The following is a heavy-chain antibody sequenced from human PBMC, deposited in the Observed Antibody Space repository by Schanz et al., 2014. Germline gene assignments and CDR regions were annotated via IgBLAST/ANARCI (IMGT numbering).Heavy chain of an antibody. J-gene: IGHJ2*01. CDR2: ISAYNGNT. CDR3: VRVPSRDVSFDL. CDR1: GGTFSSYT. D-gene: IGHD3-16*01. V-gene: IGHV1-18*01. Sequence: QVQLVQSGAEVKKPGSSVKVSCKASGGTFSSYTINWVRQAPGQGLEWMGWISAYNGNTNYAQKLQGRVTMTADTSTSTAYMDLRSLRSDDTAHYYCVRVPSRDVSFDLWGRGTLVTVSS.